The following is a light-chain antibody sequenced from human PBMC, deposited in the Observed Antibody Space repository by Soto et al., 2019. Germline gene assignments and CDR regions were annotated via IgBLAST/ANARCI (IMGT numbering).Light chain of an antibody. CDR2: EAS. CDR3: MQSGQVPWT. J-gene: IGKJ1*01. V-gene: IGKV2D-29*01. CDR1: QSLPLSDGKTY. Sequence: DTVMTQTPLSLSVTPGQPASISCKSSQSLPLSDGKTYLYWYLQKPGQPPQLLIYEASNRFSGVXDXXSGSGSGKDFTLKISRVEAEDVGFYYCMQSGQVPWTFGQGTKVEIK.